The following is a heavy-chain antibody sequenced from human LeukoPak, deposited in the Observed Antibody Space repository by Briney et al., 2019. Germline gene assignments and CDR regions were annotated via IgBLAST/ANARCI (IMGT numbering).Heavy chain of an antibody. CDR2: ITNDGSST. J-gene: IGHJ4*02. D-gene: IGHD6-13*01. Sequence: PGGSLRLSCAASGLTFSSHWMHWVRQAPGKGLVWVSRITNDGSSTTYADSVKGRFTISRDNSKNTLYLQMNSLRAEDTAVYYCAKGARRAAAGTLDYWGQGTLVTVSS. CDR3: AKGARRAAAGTLDY. V-gene: IGHV3-74*01. CDR1: GLTFSSHW.